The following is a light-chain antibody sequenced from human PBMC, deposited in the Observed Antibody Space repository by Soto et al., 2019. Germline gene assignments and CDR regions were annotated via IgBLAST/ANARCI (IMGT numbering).Light chain of an antibody. CDR2: DVS. CDR1: QSVYSY. Sequence: EVVLTQSPATLSLSPGERATLSCRASQSVYSYLAWYQQKPGQPPRLLIPDVSNRATGIPARFSGSGYGTDFTLTSSSLEPEDFAVYYCQHRNDWPFTFGGGTKVEIK. V-gene: IGKV3-11*01. CDR3: QHRNDWPFT. J-gene: IGKJ4*01.